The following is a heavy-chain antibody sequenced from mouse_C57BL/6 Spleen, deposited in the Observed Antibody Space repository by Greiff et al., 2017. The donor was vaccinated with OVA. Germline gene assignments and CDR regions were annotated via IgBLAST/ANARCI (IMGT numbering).Heavy chain of an antibody. CDR3: ARDTDYGSSFDY. CDR1: GFTFSSYA. Sequence: EVKLVESGGGLVKPGGSLKLSCAASGFTFSSYAMSWVRQTPDKRLEWVATISDGGSYTYYPDNVKGRFTISRDNAKNNLYLQMSHLKSEDTAMYYCARDTDYGSSFDYWGQGTTLTVSS. V-gene: IGHV5-4*01. J-gene: IGHJ2*01. D-gene: IGHD1-1*01. CDR2: ISDGGSYT.